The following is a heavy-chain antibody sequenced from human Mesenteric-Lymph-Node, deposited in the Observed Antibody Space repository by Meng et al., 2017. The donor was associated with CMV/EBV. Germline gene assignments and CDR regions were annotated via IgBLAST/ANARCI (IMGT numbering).Heavy chain of an antibody. D-gene: IGHD2-2*01. J-gene: IGHJ4*02. V-gene: IGHV3-33*01. CDR3: RGCSSTSCYDY. CDR1: GFTFSSYG. Sequence: GESLKISCAASGFTFSSYGMHWVRQAPGKGLEWVAVIWYDGSNKYYADSVKGRFTISRDNSKNTLYLQMNCLRAEDTAVYYCRGCSSTSCYDYWGQGTLVTVSS. CDR2: IWYDGSNK.